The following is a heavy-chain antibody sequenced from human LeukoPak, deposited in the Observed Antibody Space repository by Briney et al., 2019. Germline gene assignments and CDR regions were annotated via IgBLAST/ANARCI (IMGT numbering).Heavy chain of an antibody. V-gene: IGHV3-23*01. CDR2: ISDSGGKT. J-gene: IGHJ4*02. CDR3: AKDEVDY. CDR1: GFTFSSYA. Sequence: GGSLRLSCAASGFTFSSYAMTWVRQAPGKGLEWVSAISDSGGKTHYADSVKGRFTISRDNSKNTMYLPMNSLKTEDTAVYYCAKDEVDYWGQGTLVSVSS.